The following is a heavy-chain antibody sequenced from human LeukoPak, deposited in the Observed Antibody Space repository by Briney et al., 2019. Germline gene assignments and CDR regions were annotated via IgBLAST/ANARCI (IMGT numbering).Heavy chain of an antibody. CDR1: GFTFSSYG. D-gene: IGHD4-17*01. CDR3: AKDSHYGDYDY. CDR2: IWYDGSNK. Sequence: GGSLRLSCAASGFTFSSYGMHWVRQAPGKGLEWVAVIWYDGSNKYYADSVKGRFTISRDNSKSTLYLQMNSLRAEDTAVYYCAKDSHYGDYDYWGQGTLVTVSS. J-gene: IGHJ4*02. V-gene: IGHV3-33*06.